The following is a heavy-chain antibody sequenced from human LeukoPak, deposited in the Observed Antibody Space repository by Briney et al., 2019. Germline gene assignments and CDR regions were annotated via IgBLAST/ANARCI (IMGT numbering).Heavy chain of an antibody. CDR1: GGSISSYY. CDR3: ARGTYYYDSSGYRNDAFDI. J-gene: IGHJ3*02. Sequence: PSETLSLTCTVSGGSISSYYWSWVRQPPGKGLEWIGYIYYSGSTNYNPSLKSRVTISVDKSKNQFSLKLSSVTAADTAVYYCARGTYYYDSSGYRNDAFDIWGQGTMVTVSS. CDR2: IYYSGST. V-gene: IGHV4-59*12. D-gene: IGHD3-22*01.